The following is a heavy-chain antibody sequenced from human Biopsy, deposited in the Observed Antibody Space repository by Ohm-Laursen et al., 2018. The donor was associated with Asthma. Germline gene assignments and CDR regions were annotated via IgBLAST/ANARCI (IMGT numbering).Heavy chain of an antibody. CDR2: ITSSSSYK. V-gene: IGHV3-21*01. D-gene: IGHD5-18*01. CDR3: AREGESSYGLRSPNFDV. Sequence: SLRLSCSASAFTFSSYNFHWVRQAPGKGLEWVSCITSSSSYKFYADSVKGRFTISRDNARNSLYLQMINLRAEDTAVYYCAREGESSYGLRSPNFDVWGQGTMVTVSS. CDR1: AFTFSSYN. J-gene: IGHJ3*01.